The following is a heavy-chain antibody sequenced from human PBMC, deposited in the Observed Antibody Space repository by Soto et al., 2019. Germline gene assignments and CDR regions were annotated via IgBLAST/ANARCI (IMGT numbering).Heavy chain of an antibody. J-gene: IGHJ5*02. D-gene: IGHD6-13*01. CDR2: ISAYNGNT. V-gene: IGHV1-18*01. CDR3: AREQLGPLNNWFDP. CDR1: GYTFTSYG. Sequence: ASVKVSCKASGYTFTSYGISWVRQAPGQGLEWMGWISAYNGNTNYAQKLQGRVTMTTDTSTSTAYTELRSLRSDDTAVYYCAREQLGPLNNWFDPWGQGSLVTVSS.